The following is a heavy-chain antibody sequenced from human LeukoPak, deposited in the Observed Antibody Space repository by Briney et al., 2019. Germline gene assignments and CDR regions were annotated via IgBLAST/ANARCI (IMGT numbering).Heavy chain of an antibody. V-gene: IGHV3-23*01. CDR1: GFTFSSYA. CDR2: ISGSADNT. D-gene: IGHD3-16*01. CDR3: AKGEGYGSIDY. J-gene: IGHJ4*02. Sequence: PGGSLRLSCAASGFTFSSYAMSWVRQAPGKGLEWVSGISGSADNTYYADSVKGRFTISRDNSKNTLYLQMNSLRAEDTAVYYCAKGEGYGSIDYWGQGTLVTVSS.